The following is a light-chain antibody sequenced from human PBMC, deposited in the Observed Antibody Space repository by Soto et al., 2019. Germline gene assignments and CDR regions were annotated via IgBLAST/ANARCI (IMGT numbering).Light chain of an antibody. V-gene: IGKV1-5*01. J-gene: IGKJ1*01. Sequence: DIQMTQSPSTLSASVGDRVTITCRASQSISSWLAWYQQKPGKAPKLLIYDASSLESGVPSRFSGSESGTEFTLTISSLQPDDFATYYCQQYETYFKTFGQGTEVEIK. CDR3: QQYETYFKT. CDR2: DAS. CDR1: QSISSW.